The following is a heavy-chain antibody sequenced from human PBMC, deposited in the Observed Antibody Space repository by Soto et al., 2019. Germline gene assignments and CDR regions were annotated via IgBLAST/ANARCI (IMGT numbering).Heavy chain of an antibody. J-gene: IGHJ5*02. Sequence: SETLSLTCSVSGGSVNDGNYYWTWIRQPPGKGLEWIGNIHFNGGATYSPSLKSRVTISVDTSKNQFSLKLSSATAADTAVYYCAREYGSYLLGFDPWGQGTLVTV. CDR2: IHFNGGA. D-gene: IGHD1-26*01. CDR1: GGSVNDGNYY. CDR3: AREYGSYLLGFDP. V-gene: IGHV4-61*01.